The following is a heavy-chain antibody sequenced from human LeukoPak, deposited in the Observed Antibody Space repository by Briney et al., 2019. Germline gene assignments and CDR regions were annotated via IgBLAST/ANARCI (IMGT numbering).Heavy chain of an antibody. J-gene: IGHJ4*02. V-gene: IGHV3-23*01. CDR1: GFTFSIYA. CDR2: ISGSGGST. D-gene: IGHD1-26*01. CDR3: AKGRSFDGYFDY. Sequence: GGSLRLSCAASGFTFSIYAMSGVRQAPGKGLEWVSAISGSGGSTYYADSVRGRFTISRDNSKNTLYLQMNSLRAEDTAVYYCAKGRSFDGYFDYWGQGTLVTVSS.